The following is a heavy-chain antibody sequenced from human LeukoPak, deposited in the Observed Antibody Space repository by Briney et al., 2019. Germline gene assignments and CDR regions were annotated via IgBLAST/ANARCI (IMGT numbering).Heavy chain of an antibody. J-gene: IGHJ4*02. CDR3: ATGDTAMDDY. D-gene: IGHD5-18*01. CDR2: MNPNSGNT. Sequence: ASVKVSCKASGYTFTSYGISWVRQATGQGLEWMGWMNPNSGNTGYAQKFQGRVTMTRNTSISTAYMELRSLRSEDTAVYYCATGDTAMDDYWGQGTLVTVSS. V-gene: IGHV1-8*02. CDR1: GYTFTSYG.